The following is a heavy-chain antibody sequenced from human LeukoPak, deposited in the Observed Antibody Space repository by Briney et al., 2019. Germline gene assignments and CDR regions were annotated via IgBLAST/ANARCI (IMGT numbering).Heavy chain of an antibody. J-gene: IGHJ3*02. Sequence: GGSLRLSCAASGFTFSSYAMSWVRQAPGKGLEWVSAISGSGGSTYYADSVEGRFTISRDNSKNTLYLQMNSLRAEDTAVYYCAKDVESGWKTDAFDIWGQGTMITVSS. D-gene: IGHD6-19*01. V-gene: IGHV3-23*01. CDR1: GFTFSSYA. CDR2: ISGSGGST. CDR3: AKDVESGWKTDAFDI.